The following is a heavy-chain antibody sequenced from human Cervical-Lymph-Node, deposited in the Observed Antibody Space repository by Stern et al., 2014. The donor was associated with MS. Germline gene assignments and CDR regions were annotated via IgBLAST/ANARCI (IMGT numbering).Heavy chain of an antibody. CDR3: AKDMTDTNGMDV. V-gene: IGHV3-33*06. CDR1: GFTFSDYG. CDR2: IWYDGSHQ. D-gene: IGHD5-18*01. Sequence: QVQLVESGGGVVQPGRSLRLSCAASGFTFSDYGMHWVRQAPGKGLEWVAVIWYDGSHQYYADSVKGRFTISRDSSTNTLYLQMNSLRAEDTAVYYCAKDMTDTNGMDVWGQGTTVTVSS. J-gene: IGHJ6*02.